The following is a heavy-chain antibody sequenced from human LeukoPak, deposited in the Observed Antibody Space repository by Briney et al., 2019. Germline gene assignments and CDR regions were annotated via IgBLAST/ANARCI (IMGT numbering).Heavy chain of an antibody. Sequence: ASVKVSCKTSGYIFTSYGISWVPHAPGQGLEWRGWISSQYGNTNYAQKLQGRVTLTTDSSTSTAYMELRSLRSDDTAVYYCARGELGGDDYVWGTPVTDYWGQGTLVTVSS. CDR3: ARGELGGDDYVWGTPVTDY. J-gene: IGHJ4*02. CDR1: GYIFTSYG. V-gene: IGHV1-18*01. D-gene: IGHD3-16*01. CDR2: ISSQYGNT.